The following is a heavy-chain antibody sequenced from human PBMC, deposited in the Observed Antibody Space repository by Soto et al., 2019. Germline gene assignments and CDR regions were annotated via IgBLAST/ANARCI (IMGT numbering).Heavy chain of an antibody. Sequence: EVQLLESGGGLVQPGGSLRLSCAASGFTFSSYAMSWVRQAPGKGLEWVSAISGSGGSTYYADSVKGRFTISRDNSKNTLYLQMNSLRAEDTAVYYCAKDKGRIAAAGTVYYGMDVRGQGTTVTVSS. CDR1: GFTFSSYA. CDR2: ISGSGGST. J-gene: IGHJ6*02. V-gene: IGHV3-23*01. CDR3: AKDKGRIAAAGTVYYGMDV. D-gene: IGHD6-13*01.